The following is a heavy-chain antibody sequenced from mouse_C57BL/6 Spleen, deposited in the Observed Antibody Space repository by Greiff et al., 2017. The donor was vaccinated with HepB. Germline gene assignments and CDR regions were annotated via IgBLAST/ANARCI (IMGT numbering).Heavy chain of an antibody. CDR3: ARSLDGYFWYFDV. V-gene: IGHV1-47*01. Sequence: VQLQQSGAELVKPGASVKMSCKASGYTFTTYPIEWMKQNHGKSLEWIGNFHPYNDDTKYNEKFKGKATFTVEKSSSTVYLELSRLTSDDSAVYYCARSLDGYFWYFDVLGTGTTVTVSS. CDR1: GYTFTTYP. CDR2: FHPYNDDT. D-gene: IGHD2-3*01. J-gene: IGHJ1*03.